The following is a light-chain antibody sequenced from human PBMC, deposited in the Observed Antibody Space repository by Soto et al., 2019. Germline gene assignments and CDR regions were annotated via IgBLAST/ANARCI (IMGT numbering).Light chain of an antibody. J-gene: IGKJ5*01. Sequence: EIVLTQSPATLSVSPGERATLSCRASQSVNQKLGWYQQKPGQAPRLLIYVASYRATGIPARFSGSGSGTEYTLTISNLQAEDFAVYYCQQRNIWPPVTFGQGTRLEIK. CDR3: QQRNIWPPVT. CDR1: QSVNQK. V-gene: IGKV3-15*01. CDR2: VAS.